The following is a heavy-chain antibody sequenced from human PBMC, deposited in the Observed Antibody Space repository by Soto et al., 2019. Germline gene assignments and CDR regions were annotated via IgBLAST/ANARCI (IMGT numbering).Heavy chain of an antibody. J-gene: IGHJ4*02. CDR2: IIPIFGTA. CDR1: GGTFSSYA. Sequence: ASVKVSCKASGGTFSSYAISWVRQAPGQGLEWMGGIIPIFGTANYAQKFQGRVTITADESTSTAYMELSSLRSEDTAVYYCATRDPGLGYCSGGSCYRHSSAHDYWGQGTLVTVSS. V-gene: IGHV1-69*13. CDR3: ATRDPGLGYCSGGSCYRHSSAHDY. D-gene: IGHD2-15*01.